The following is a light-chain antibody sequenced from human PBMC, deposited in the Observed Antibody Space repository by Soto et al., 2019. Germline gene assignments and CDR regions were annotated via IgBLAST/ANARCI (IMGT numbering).Light chain of an antibody. J-gene: IGLJ1*01. CDR1: SSDVGGYNY. CDR3: NSYAGSYNFGYV. Sequence: QSALTQPPSASGAPGHSVTISCTGTSSDVGGYNYVSWYQQHPGKAPKLIIYEVTKRPSGVPGRFSGSKSGNTASLTVSGLQAEDEADYYCNSYAGSYNFGYVLGTGTKVTAL. CDR2: EVT. V-gene: IGLV2-8*01.